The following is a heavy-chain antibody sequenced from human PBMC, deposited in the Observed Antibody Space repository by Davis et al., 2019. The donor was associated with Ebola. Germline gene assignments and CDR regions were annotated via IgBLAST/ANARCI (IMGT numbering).Heavy chain of an antibody. CDR1: GFTVSSDY. V-gene: IGHV3-53*01. D-gene: IGHD2-8*01. CDR3: ARRYCTNGVCPFDC. Sequence: GESLKISCVASGFTVSSDYMSWVRQAPGKGLEWVSVIYSGGSTYYADSVKGRFTISRDNDKNSLSLQMNGLRAEDTAVYYCARRYCTNGVCPFDCWGQGTLVTVSS. CDR2: IYSGGST. J-gene: IGHJ4*02.